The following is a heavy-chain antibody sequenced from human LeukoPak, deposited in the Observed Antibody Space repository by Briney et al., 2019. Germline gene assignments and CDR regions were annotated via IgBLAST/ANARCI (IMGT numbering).Heavy chain of an antibody. CDR1: GFTFSSYA. CDR2: ISGSGGST. V-gene: IGHV3-23*01. J-gene: IGHJ4*02. Sequence: TGGSLRLSCAASGFTFSSYAMSWVRQAPGKGLEWVSAISGSGGSTYYADSVKGRFTISRDNSKNTLYLQMNSLRAEDTAVYYCAKNYYDSSGYGTTYFDYWGQGTLVTVSS. D-gene: IGHD3-22*01. CDR3: AKNYYDSSGYGTTYFDY.